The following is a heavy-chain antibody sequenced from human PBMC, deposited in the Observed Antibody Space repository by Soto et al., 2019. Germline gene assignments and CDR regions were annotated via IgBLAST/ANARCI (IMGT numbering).Heavy chain of an antibody. V-gene: IGHV3-21*01. CDR2: IPSSTSYI. Sequence: DVQLVESGGGLVKPGGSLRLSCAASGFTFSTYNMNWVRQAPGKGLEWVSSIPSSTSYIFYADSVKGRFTISRDNAKNSLYMQMNSLRAADTAVYYCARDFGGILRFGESWGQGPLVTFSS. CDR3: ARDFGGILRFGES. D-gene: IGHD3-10*01. J-gene: IGHJ5*02. CDR1: GFTFSTYN.